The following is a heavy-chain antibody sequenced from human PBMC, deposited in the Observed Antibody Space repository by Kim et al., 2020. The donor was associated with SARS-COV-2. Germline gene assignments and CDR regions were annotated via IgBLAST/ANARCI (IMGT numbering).Heavy chain of an antibody. Sequence: GGSLRLSCAASGFTFSSYSMNWVRQAPGKGLEWVSSISSSSSYIYYADSVKGRFTISRDNAKNSLYLQMNSLRAEDTAVYYCARDRRSRGAFDIWGQGTMVTVSS. CDR3: ARDRRSRGAFDI. CDR1: GFTFSSYS. CDR2: ISSSSSYI. J-gene: IGHJ3*02. D-gene: IGHD5-12*01. V-gene: IGHV3-21*01.